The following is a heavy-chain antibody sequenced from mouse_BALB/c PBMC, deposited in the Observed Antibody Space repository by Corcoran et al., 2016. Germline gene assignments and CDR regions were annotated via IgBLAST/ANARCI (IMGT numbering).Heavy chain of an antibody. CDR3: ARWLLATDY. Sequence: EFLLQLSGPELVKPGATMKISCKANCYSVTGYTMNWVKQSHGKNLEWIGLINPYNGGTSYNQKFKGKATLTVDKSSSTAYMELLSLTSEDSAVYYCARWLLATDYWGQGTSVTVSS. D-gene: IGHD2-3*01. CDR2: INPYNGGT. V-gene: IGHV1-18*01. CDR1: CYSVTGYT. J-gene: IGHJ4*01.